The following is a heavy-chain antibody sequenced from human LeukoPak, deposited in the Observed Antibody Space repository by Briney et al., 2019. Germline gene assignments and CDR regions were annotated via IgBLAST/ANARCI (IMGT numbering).Heavy chain of an antibody. CDR2: IYYSGST. Sequence: SETLSLTCTVSGGSVSSGSYYWSWTRQPPGKGLEWIGYIYYSGSTNYNPSLKSRVTISVDTSKNQFSLKLSSVTAADTAVYYCARGYCSSTSCYFPWGQGTLVTVSS. CDR1: GGSVSSGSYY. CDR3: ARGYCSSTSCYFP. J-gene: IGHJ5*02. V-gene: IGHV4-61*01. D-gene: IGHD2-2*01.